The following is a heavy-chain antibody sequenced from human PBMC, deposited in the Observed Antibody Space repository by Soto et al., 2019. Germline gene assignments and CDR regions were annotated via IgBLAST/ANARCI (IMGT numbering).Heavy chain of an antibody. J-gene: IGHJ5*02. D-gene: IGHD3-22*01. CDR1: GGSITNYY. CDR3: ARDDYNDGGNNWFDP. Sequence: PSETLSLTCTVSGGSITNYYLSWIRQPAGKGLECIGRIYTKERTNYNLSFRNRVTMSVDTSKNQFSLKLDAVTAADTAVYYCARDDYNDGGNNWFDPWGQGTLVTVYS. CDR2: IYTKERT. V-gene: IGHV4-4*07.